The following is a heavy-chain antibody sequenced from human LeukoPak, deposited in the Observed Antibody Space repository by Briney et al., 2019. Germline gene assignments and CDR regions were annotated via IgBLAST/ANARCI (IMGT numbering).Heavy chain of an antibody. D-gene: IGHD5-18*01. CDR2: IHSSSSSI. V-gene: IGHV3-21*01. CDR3: ARASGDIVETATMGSY. CDR1: GFNFNSYS. J-gene: IGHJ4*02. Sequence: GGYLRLSCAVPGFNFNSYSMNSVRQAPGIVLERVSPIHSSSSSIYYADSVKGRFTISRDNAKNSLYLQMNSLRAEDTAVYYCARASGDIVETATMGSYWGQGTLVTVSS.